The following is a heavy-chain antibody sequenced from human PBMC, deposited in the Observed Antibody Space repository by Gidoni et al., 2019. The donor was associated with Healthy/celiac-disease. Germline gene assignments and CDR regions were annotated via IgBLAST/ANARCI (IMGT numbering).Heavy chain of an antibody. J-gene: IGHJ4*02. CDR1: GFSLSTSGMC. Sequence: QVTLRESGPALVKPTQTLTLTCPFSGFSLSTSGMCVSWIRQPPGKALAWLARIDWDDDKYYSTSLKTRLTISKDTTKNQVFLTMTNMDPVDTATYYCARTRTFPVSVFDYWGQGTLVTVSS. CDR3: ARTRTFPVSVFDY. V-gene: IGHV2-70*15. CDR2: IDWDDDK.